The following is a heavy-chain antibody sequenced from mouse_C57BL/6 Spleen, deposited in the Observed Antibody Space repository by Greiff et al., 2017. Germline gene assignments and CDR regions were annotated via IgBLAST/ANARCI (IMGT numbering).Heavy chain of an antibody. CDR2: INPNNGGI. D-gene: IGHD3-2*02. J-gene: IGHJ4*01. Sequence: EVQLQQSGPELVKPGASVKMSCKASGYTFTDYNMHWVKQSHGKSLEWIGYINPNNGGISYNQKFKGKATLTVNKSSSTAYMELRSLTSEDSAVYYCAQTAQATYYAMDYWGQGTSVTVSS. CDR3: AQTAQATYYAMDY. CDR1: GYTFTDYN. V-gene: IGHV1-22*01.